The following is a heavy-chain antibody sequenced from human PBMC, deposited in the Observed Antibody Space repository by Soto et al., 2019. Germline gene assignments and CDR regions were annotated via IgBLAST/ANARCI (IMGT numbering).Heavy chain of an antibody. J-gene: IGHJ5*02. CDR2: LYNTGNT. Sequence: SETLSLTCTVSGDSVSSGGYSCSWIRQPPGKGLEWIGYLYNTGNTNYNPSLKSRVTISVDTPKNQFSLKLSSVTAADTAVYYCARTLYDWNDGWLHPWGQGTMVAVYS. D-gene: IGHD1-20*01. V-gene: IGHV4-61*08. CDR1: GDSVSSGGYS. CDR3: ARTLYDWNDGWLHP.